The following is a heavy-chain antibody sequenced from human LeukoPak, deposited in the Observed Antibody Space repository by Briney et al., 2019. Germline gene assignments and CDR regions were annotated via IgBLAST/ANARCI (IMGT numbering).Heavy chain of an antibody. V-gene: IGHV3-66*01. J-gene: IGHJ4*02. CDR2: IYTGGST. Sequence: GGSLRLSCAASGFSINHYYMTWLRQTPGKGLDWVSVIYTGGSTNYGDSVKGRFTISRDNSKNTLYLQMNSLRADDTAIYYCARGQSYCGADCYSDWGQGTLVTVSS. CDR1: GFSINHYY. D-gene: IGHD2-21*02. CDR3: ARGQSYCGADCYSD.